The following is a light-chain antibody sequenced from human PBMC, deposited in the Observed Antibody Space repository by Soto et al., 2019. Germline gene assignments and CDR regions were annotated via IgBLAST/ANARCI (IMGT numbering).Light chain of an antibody. CDR2: SYN. J-gene: IGLJ1*01. V-gene: IGLV1-47*02. Sequence: QSVLTQPPSASGTPGQRVTISCSGHSSNIGSKYVYWYQQLPGTAPKLLIYSYNQRPSGVPDRFSGSKSGTSASLAISGLRSEDEADYYCAAWDDSLSGYVFGTGTKVTVL. CDR3: AAWDDSLSGYV. CDR1: SSNIGSKY.